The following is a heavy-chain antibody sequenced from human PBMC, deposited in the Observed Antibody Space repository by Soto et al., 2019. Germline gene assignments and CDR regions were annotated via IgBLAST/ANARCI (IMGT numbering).Heavy chain of an antibody. Sequence: GGSLRLSCAASGFTFSSYAMSWVRQAPGKGLEWVSAISGSGGSTYYADSVKGRFTISRDNSKNTLYLQMNSLRAEDTAVYYCAKELEPLVVVPAAFDYWGQGTLVTVSS. D-gene: IGHD2-2*01. J-gene: IGHJ4*02. CDR3: AKELEPLVVVPAAFDY. CDR1: GFTFSSYA. CDR2: ISGSGGST. V-gene: IGHV3-23*01.